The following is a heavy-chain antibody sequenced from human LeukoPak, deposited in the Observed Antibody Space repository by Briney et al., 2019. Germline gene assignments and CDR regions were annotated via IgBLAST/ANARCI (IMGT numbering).Heavy chain of an antibody. Sequence: GGSLRLSCAASGFDISYNYVGWVRQAPGKGLEWVSVIHTGGTTHYADSVKGRFTISKGNSNNTVYLQMNSVGVEDTAVYYCARVWFGYFFQWGQGALVTVSS. D-gene: IGHD3-10*01. V-gene: IGHV3-53*01. CDR2: IHTGGTT. CDR3: ARVWFGYFFQ. J-gene: IGHJ4*02. CDR1: GFDISYNY.